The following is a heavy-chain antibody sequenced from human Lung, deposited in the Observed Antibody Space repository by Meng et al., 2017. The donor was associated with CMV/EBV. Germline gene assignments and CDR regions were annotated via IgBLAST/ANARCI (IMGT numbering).Heavy chain of an antibody. CDR3: ARVWGGDNWLDP. CDR1: RGSSSSSSHY. V-gene: IGHV4-39*07. J-gene: IGHJ5*02. D-gene: IGHD3-16*01. CDR2: MLYGGST. Sequence: CTVSRGSSSSSSHYWGWVRQAPGKGLEWIGSMLYGGSTFYHPSLKSRVSISIDVSKNQFSLSLSSVTAADTAVYYCARVWGGDNWLDPWGQGILVTVSS.